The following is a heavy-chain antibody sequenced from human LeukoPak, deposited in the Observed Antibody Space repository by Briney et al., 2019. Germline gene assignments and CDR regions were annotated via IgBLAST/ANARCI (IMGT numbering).Heavy chain of an antibody. V-gene: IGHV5-51*01. CDR2: IYPGDSAT. J-gene: IGHJ4*02. Sequence: GESLKISCKASGYSFISYWIGWVRQMPGKGLEWMEIIYPGDSATTYSPSFQGQVTISADKSISTAYLQWSSLKASDTAMYYCARRGPRDCIDNWGQGTLVTVSS. CDR1: GYSFISYW. D-gene: IGHD2-21*02. CDR3: ARRGPRDCIDN.